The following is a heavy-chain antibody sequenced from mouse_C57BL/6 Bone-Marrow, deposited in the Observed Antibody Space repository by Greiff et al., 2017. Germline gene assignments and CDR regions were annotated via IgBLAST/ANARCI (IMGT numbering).Heavy chain of an antibody. D-gene: IGHD1-1*01. CDR2: ILPGSGST. Sequence: VQRVESGAELMKPGASVKLSCKATGYTFTGYWIEWVKQRPGHGLEWIGEILPGSGSTNYNEKFKGKATFTADKSSNTAYMQLSSLTTEDSAISYCARGDGSSYWYFDVWGTGTTVTVSS. CDR1: GYTFTGYW. CDR3: ARGDGSSYWYFDV. J-gene: IGHJ1*03. V-gene: IGHV1-9*01.